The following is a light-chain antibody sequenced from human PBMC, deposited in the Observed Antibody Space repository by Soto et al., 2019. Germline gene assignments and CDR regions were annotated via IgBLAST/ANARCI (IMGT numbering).Light chain of an antibody. V-gene: IGKV3-11*01. J-gene: IGKJ4*01. CDR1: QSVSSY. Sequence: EIVLTQSPATLSLSPGERATLSCRASQSVSSYLAWYQQKPGQAPRLLIYDASNRATGIPARFSGSGSGTDFTLTISGLEPDDFAVYSCQQRSNWLTFGGGTKVEIK. CDR2: DAS. CDR3: QQRSNWLT.